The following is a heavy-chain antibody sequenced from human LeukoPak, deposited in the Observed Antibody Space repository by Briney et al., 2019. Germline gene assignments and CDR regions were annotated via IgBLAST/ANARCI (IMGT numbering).Heavy chain of an antibody. Sequence: PGGSLRLSCAASGFTFDDYGMSWVRQAPGRGLEWVSGINWNGGSTGYADSVKGRFTISRDNAKNSLYLQMNSLRAEDTALYYCARRLGYCSGGSCYYFDYWGQGTLVTVSS. CDR2: INWNGGST. CDR3: ARRLGYCSGGSCYYFDY. V-gene: IGHV3-20*04. J-gene: IGHJ4*02. CDR1: GFTFDDYG. D-gene: IGHD2-15*01.